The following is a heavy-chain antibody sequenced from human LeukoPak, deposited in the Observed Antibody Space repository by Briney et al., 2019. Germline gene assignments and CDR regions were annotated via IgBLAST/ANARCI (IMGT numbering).Heavy chain of an antibody. CDR2: IRSKANSYAT. V-gene: IGHV3-73*01. Sequence: GGSLRPSCAASGFTFSGSAMHWVRQASGKGLEWVGRIRSKANSYATAYAASVKGRFTISRDDSKNTAYLQMNSLKTEDTVVYYCTSLSSYYYYGMDVWGQGTTVTVSS. J-gene: IGHJ6*02. CDR1: GFTFSGSA. CDR3: TSLSSYYYYGMDV.